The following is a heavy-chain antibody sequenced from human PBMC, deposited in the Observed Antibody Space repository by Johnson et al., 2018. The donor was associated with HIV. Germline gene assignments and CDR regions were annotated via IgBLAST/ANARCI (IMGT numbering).Heavy chain of an antibody. CDR1: Y. CDR2: IYSGFNT. V-gene: IGHV3-53*01. Sequence: YMNWVRQAPGKGLEWVSVIYSGFNTFYADSVQGRFTISRDNSKNTLYLQMNSLRAEDTAVYYCARVPWSLDAFDIWGQGTVVTVSS. D-gene: IGHD2-15*01. CDR3: ARVPWSLDAFDI. J-gene: IGHJ3*02.